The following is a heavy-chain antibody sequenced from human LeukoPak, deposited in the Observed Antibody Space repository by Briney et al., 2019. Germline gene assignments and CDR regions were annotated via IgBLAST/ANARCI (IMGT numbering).Heavy chain of an antibody. V-gene: IGHV3-30-3*01. CDR3: AKDGGY. CDR1: GFTFSSYA. J-gene: IGHJ4*02. Sequence: GGSLRLSCAASGFTFSSYAMHWVRQAPGKGLEWVALISYDGSDKYYADSVKGRFTISRDNSMNTLYLQMNSLRADDTAVYYCAKDGGYWGQGTLVSVSS. CDR2: ISYDGSDK.